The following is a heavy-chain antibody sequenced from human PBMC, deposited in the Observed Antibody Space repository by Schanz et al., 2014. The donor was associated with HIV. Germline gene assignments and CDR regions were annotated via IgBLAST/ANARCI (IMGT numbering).Heavy chain of an antibody. CDR2: INPNSGGT. D-gene: IGHD3-3*01. CDR3: ARDTEFYDVWSGPSWFDP. CDR1: GYTFTNYG. J-gene: IGHJ5*02. Sequence: QVQLVQSGTEVKKPGASVKVSCKTSGYTFTNYGVTWVRQAPGQGLEWMGWINPNSGGTNYAQKFQGRVTMTRDTSISTAYMELSRLRSDDTAVYYCARDTEFYDVWSGPSWFDPWGQGTLVTVSS. V-gene: IGHV1-2*02.